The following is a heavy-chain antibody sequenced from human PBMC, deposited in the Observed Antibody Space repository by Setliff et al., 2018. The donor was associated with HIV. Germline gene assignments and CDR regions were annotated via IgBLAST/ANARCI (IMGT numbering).Heavy chain of an antibody. J-gene: IGHJ4*02. CDR2: LHPGGRRT. CDR3: ATEYNSLDS. Sequence: GASVKVSCKASGYTFTSYYIHWVRQAPGQGLEWMGILHPGGRRTGYSQRLQGRVTLTGDTSTSTVYMELSSLKSEDTAVYYCATEYNSLDSWGQGTLVTVSS. V-gene: IGHV1-46*04. CDR1: GYTFTSYY. D-gene: IGHD1-20*01.